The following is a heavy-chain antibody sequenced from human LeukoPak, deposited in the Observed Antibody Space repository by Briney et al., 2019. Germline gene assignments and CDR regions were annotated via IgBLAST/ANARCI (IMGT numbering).Heavy chain of an antibody. Sequence: PSETLSLTCTVSGGSISSYYWSWIRQPPGKGLEWIGYIYYSGSTNYNPSLKSRVTISVDTSKNQFSLKLSSVTAADTAVYYCASLRVVRGVNRGRYYFDYWGQGTLVTVSS. CDR3: ASLRVVRGVNRGRYYFDY. CDR2: IYYSGST. D-gene: IGHD3-10*01. V-gene: IGHV4-59*12. CDR1: GGSISSYY. J-gene: IGHJ4*02.